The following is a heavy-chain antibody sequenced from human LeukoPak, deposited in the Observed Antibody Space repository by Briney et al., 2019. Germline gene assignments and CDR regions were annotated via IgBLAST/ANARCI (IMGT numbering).Heavy chain of an antibody. V-gene: IGHV3-21*01. Sequence: GGSLRLSCAASGFTFSSYSMNWVRQAPGKGLEWVSSISSSSSYIHYADSVKGRFTISRDNAKNSLYLQMNSLRAEDTAVYYCARDRCSGGSCYSFDYWGQGTLVTVSS. J-gene: IGHJ4*02. CDR2: ISSSSSYI. CDR3: ARDRCSGGSCYSFDY. CDR1: GFTFSSYS. D-gene: IGHD2-15*01.